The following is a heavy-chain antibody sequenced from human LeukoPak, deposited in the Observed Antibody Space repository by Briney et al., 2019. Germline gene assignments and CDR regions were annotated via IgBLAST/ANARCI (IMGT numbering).Heavy chain of an antibody. V-gene: IGHV4-34*01. CDR1: GGSFSGYY. CDR3: ARGINYGGNPGWFDP. Sequence: SETLSLTCAVYGGSFSGYYWSWIRQPPGKGLEWIGEINHSGSTNYNPSLKSRVTISVDTSKNQFSLKLSSVTAADTAVYYCARGINYGGNPGWFDPWGQGTLVTVSS. J-gene: IGHJ5*02. D-gene: IGHD4-23*01. CDR2: INHSGST.